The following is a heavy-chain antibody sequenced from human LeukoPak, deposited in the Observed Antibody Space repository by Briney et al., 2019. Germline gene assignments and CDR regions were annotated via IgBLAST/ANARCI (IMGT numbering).Heavy chain of an antibody. CDR1: GFTFSSYE. CDR2: TSSSGSTI. J-gene: IGHJ6*04. Sequence: GGSLRLSCAASGFTFSSYEMNWVRQAPGKGLEWVSYTSSSGSTIYYADSVKGRFTISRDNAKNSLYLQMNSLRAEDTAVYYCAELGITMIGGVWSKGTTVTISS. V-gene: IGHV3-48*03. D-gene: IGHD3-10*02. CDR3: AELGITMIGGV.